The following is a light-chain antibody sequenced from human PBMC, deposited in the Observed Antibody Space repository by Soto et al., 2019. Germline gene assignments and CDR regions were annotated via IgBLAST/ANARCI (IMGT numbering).Light chain of an antibody. J-gene: IGLJ1*01. CDR3: SSYTSSTTRV. V-gene: IGLV2-14*01. Sequence: QSALTQPASVSGSPGQSITISCTGSNSDVGGYKYVSWYQQHPGKAPRLMIDDVTNRPSGVSTRFSGSKSGNTAYLAISGLQTEDEADYFCSSYTSSTTRVFGTGTKLTVL. CDR2: DVT. CDR1: NSDVGGYKY.